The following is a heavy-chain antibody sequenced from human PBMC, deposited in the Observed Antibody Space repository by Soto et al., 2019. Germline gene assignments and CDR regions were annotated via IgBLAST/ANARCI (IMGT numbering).Heavy chain of an antibody. J-gene: IGHJ4*02. CDR1: GGSISSNY. Sequence: SETLSLTCTVSGGSISSNYWTWIRQPPGKGLEWIGYVYNSGSTNYNPSLKSRVTVSEDTSKSQFSLKVNSMTAADTAVYYCARYRREAAAEYTLDYWGQGILVTVSS. CDR2: VYNSGST. CDR3: ARYRREAAAEYTLDY. V-gene: IGHV4-59*01. D-gene: IGHD6-13*01.